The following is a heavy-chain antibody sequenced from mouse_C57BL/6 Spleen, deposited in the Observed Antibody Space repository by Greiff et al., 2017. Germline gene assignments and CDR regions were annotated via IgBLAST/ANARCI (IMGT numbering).Heavy chain of an antibody. Sequence: QVQLQQSGAELMKPGASVKLSCKATGYTFTGYWIEWVKQRPGHGLEWIGEILPGSGSTNYNAKFKGKATFTADTSSNTAYMQLSSLTTEDSAIYYCGIRGSSGYEDYWGQGTTLTVSS. V-gene: IGHV1-9*01. J-gene: IGHJ2*01. CDR3: GIRGSSGYEDY. CDR2: ILPGSGST. CDR1: GYTFTGYW. D-gene: IGHD3-2*02.